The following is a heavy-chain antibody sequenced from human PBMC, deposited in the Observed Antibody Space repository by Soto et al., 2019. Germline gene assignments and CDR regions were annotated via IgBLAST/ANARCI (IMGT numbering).Heavy chain of an antibody. CDR2: IYYSGST. CDR1: GGPISSSSYY. V-gene: IGHV4-39*01. D-gene: IGHD3-22*01. CDR3: ASPRAYYYDSSGNWFDP. Sequence: SETLSLTCTVSGGPISSSSYYWGWIRQPPGKGLEWIGSIYYSGSTYYNPSLKSRVTISVNTPKNQFSLKRSSVTAADTAVYYCASPRAYYYDSSGNWFDPWGQGTLVTVSS. J-gene: IGHJ5*02.